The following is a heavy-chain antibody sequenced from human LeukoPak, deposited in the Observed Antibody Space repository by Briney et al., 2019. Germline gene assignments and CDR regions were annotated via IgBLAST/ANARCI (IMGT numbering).Heavy chain of an antibody. CDR2: IYYSGST. D-gene: IGHD6-13*01. CDR3: ASSYDYSRFDY. V-gene: IGHV4-59*01. J-gene: IGHJ4*02. CDR1: GGSISSYY. Sequence: SETLSLTCTVSGGSISSYYWSWIRQPPGKGLEWIGYIYYSGSTNYNPSLKSRVTISVDTSKNQFSLKLSSVTAADTAVYYCASSYDYSRFDYWGQGTLVTVSS.